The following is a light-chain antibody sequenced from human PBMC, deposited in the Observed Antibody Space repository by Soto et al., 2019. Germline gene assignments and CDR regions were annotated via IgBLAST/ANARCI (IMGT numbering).Light chain of an antibody. Sequence: DIQMTQSPSSLSASVGDRVTISCRTSQNIDRYLNWYQQKPGKAPQVLISGAASLQSGVPSRFSGSGSGTEFTLSISSLQPEDFATYFFQQSYSAPYTFGQGTRLE. CDR1: QNIDRY. J-gene: IGKJ2*01. CDR2: GAA. V-gene: IGKV1-39*01. CDR3: QQSYSAPYT.